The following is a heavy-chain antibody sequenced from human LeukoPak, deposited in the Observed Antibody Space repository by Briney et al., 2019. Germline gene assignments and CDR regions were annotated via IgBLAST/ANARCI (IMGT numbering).Heavy chain of an antibody. CDR2: IKEDGSDR. D-gene: IGHD3-22*01. CDR1: GFTFSRYW. J-gene: IGHJ3*02. CDR3: ARYYYGDSGYSEDAFDI. Sequence: PGGSLRLSCAASGFTFSRYWMTWVRQAPGKGLEWVANIKEDGSDRYYVDSVKGRFTISRDNAQNSMYLQMDSLRVEDTAVYYCARYYYGDSGYSEDAFDIWGQGTMVTVSS. V-gene: IGHV3-7*01.